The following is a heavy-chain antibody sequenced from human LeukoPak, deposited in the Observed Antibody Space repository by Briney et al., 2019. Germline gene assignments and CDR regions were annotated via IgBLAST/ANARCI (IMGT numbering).Heavy chain of an antibody. V-gene: IGHV3-21*01. J-gene: IGHJ4*02. CDR3: ASTPGIAVAVDY. CDR1: GFTFSSYS. CDR2: ISSSSSYI. Sequence: GGSLRLSCAASGFTFSSYSMIWVRQAPGKGLEWVSSISSSSSYIYYADSVKGRFTISRDNAKNSLYLQMNSLRAEDTAVYYCASTPGIAVAVDYWGQGTLVTASS. D-gene: IGHD6-19*01.